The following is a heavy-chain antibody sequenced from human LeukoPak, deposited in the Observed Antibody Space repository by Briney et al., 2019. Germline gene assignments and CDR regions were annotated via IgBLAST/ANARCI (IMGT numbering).Heavy chain of an antibody. V-gene: IGHV3-48*02. Sequence: PGGSLRLSCAASGFTFSSYAMSWVRQAPGKGLEWIAYINHNAEMIFYPDFVKGRFTISRDNAKNSLYLQMNALRDEDTAIYYCARDHDWAFDLWGQGTLVTVSS. CDR1: GFTFSSYA. CDR3: ARDHDWAFDL. J-gene: IGHJ4*02. D-gene: IGHD3-9*01. CDR2: INHNAEMI.